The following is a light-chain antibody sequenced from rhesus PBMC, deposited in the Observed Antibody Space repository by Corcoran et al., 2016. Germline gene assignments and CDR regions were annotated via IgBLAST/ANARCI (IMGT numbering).Light chain of an antibody. V-gene: IGKV1-74*01. J-gene: IGKJ3*01. CDR1: EIVHNY. CDR3: QHSYGSPFT. Sequence: DIQMTQSPSSLSASVGDRVTITCRSSEIVHNYLHWYQQKPVKAPSLLIYRSSILQSGVPSRFPGCASGTDCTLTITSLQPEDVAVYYCQHSYGSPFTFGPGTKLDI. CDR2: RSS.